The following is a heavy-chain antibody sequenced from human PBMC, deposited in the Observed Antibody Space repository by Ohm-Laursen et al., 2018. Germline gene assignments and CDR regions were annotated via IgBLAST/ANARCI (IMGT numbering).Heavy chain of an antibody. D-gene: IGHD3-3*01. CDR3: ARCQSGRSLSDS. Sequence: GSLRLSCAASGFTFSSYSMNWVRQAPGKGLEWVANIKQDGSEKYYVDSVKGRFNISRDNAKNSLYLQMDSLRAEDTAVYYCARCQSGRSLSDSWGQGTLVTVSS. V-gene: IGHV3-7*01. CDR2: IKQDGSEK. J-gene: IGHJ4*02. CDR1: GFTFSSYS.